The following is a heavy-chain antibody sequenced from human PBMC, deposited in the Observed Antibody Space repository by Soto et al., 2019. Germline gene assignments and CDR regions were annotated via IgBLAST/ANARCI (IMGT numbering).Heavy chain of an antibody. J-gene: IGHJ3*02. CDR3: ARGGDSGYYDAFDI. V-gene: IGHV4-34*01. CDR2: INHSGST. Sequence: PSETLSLTCAFYCGSFIGYYWSWIRQPPGKGLEWIGEINHSGSTNYNPSLKSRVTISVDTSRNQFSLKLSSVTAADTAVYYCARGGDSGYYDAFDIWGQGTMVTVSS. D-gene: IGHD5-12*01. CDR1: CGSFIGYY.